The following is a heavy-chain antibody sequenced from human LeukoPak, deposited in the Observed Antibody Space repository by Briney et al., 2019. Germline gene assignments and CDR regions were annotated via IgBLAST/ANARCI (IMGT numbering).Heavy chain of an antibody. CDR1: GGSISSYY. CDR2: IYTSGST. J-gene: IGHJ4*02. D-gene: IGHD5-24*01. Sequence: PSETLSLTCTVSGGSISSYYWSWIRQPAGKGLEWIGRIYTSGSTNYNPSLKSRVTISVDTSKNQFSLKLSSVTAADTAVYYCARDLGDGYNMYYFESWGQGTLVTVSS. CDR3: ARDLGDGYNMYYFES. V-gene: IGHV4-4*07.